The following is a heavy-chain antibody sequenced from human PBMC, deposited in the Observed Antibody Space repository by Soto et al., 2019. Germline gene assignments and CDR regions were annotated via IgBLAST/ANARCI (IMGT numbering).Heavy chain of an antibody. CDR1: GFTVSSNY. D-gene: IGHD6-6*01. CDR2: IYSGGST. J-gene: IGHJ3*02. Sequence: EVQLVESGGGLVQHGGSLRLSCAASGFTVSSNYMSWVRQAPGKGLEWVSVIYSGGSTYYADSVKCRFTISRDNSKNTLYLKMNSLRAEDTAVYYCARSKYSSSADAFDIWGQGTMVTVYS. CDR3: ARSKYSSSADAFDI. V-gene: IGHV3-66*01.